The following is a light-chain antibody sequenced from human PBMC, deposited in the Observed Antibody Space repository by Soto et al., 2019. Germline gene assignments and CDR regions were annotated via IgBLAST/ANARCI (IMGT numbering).Light chain of an antibody. Sequence: EIVLTQSPGTLSLSQGERATLSCRASQSVSSSYLAWYQQKPGQAPRLLIYGASSRATGIPDRFSGSGSGTDFTLTISRLEPEDFAVYYCQQYGSSLGQGTKVDIK. CDR2: GAS. J-gene: IGKJ1*01. CDR3: QQYGSS. CDR1: QSVSSSY. V-gene: IGKV3-20*01.